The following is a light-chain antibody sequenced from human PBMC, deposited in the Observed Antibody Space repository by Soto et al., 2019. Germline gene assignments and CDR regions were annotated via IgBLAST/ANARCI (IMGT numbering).Light chain of an antibody. J-gene: IGKJ1*01. CDR2: GES. Sequence: ELVLTQSPGTLSLSPGDRATLSCRASQSVSSSYLAWYQQKTGQAPRILIYGESSRATGIPDRFSGSGSGTDLTLTISRLEPEDFAVYYCQKYGSSRRTCGQGTKVDIK. V-gene: IGKV3-20*01. CDR1: QSVSSSY. CDR3: QKYGSSRRT.